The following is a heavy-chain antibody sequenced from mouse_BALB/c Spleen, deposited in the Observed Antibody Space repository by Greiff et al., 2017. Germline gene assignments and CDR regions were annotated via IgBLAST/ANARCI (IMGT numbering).Heavy chain of an antibody. Sequence: QVQLQQSGAELVRPGTSVKVSCKASGYAFTNYLIEWVKQRPGQGLEWIGVINPGSGGTNYNEKFKGKATLTADKSSSTAYMQLSSLTSDDSAVYFCAREGPITTAPFAYWGQGTLVTVSA. CDR1: GYAFTNYL. D-gene: IGHD1-1*01. CDR3: AREGPITTAPFAY. J-gene: IGHJ3*01. CDR2: INPGSGGT. V-gene: IGHV1-54*01.